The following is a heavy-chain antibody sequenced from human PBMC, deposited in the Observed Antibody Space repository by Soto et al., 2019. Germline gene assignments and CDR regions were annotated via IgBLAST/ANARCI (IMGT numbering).Heavy chain of an antibody. CDR2: ISYTGSTI. J-gene: IGHJ4*02. Sequence: GGSLRLSCIGSEVTVGNYEMNWVRQAPGKGLEWVSYISYTGSTIYYADSVRGRFTISRDNSKNSLYLQMNSLRAEDTAVYYCARGLRNYYDRSGLHYWGQGTLVTVSS. CDR1: EVTVGNYE. CDR3: ARGLRNYYDRSGLHY. D-gene: IGHD3-22*01. V-gene: IGHV3-48*03.